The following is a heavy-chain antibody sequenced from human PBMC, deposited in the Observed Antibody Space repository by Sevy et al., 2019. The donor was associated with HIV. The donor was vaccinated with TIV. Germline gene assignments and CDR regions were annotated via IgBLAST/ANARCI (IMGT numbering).Heavy chain of an antibody. D-gene: IGHD7-27*01. Sequence: SETLSLTCTVSGGSISSLYWNWIRQPPGNGLEWIANIYYNGHINYNPSLKSRVTLSLDTSKNQFSLRLSSVTAADTAMYYCAGENAWGRGYSWGQGTKVTVSS. CDR2: IYYNGHI. J-gene: IGHJ4*02. CDR3: AGENAWGRGYS. V-gene: IGHV4-59*08. CDR1: GGSISSLY.